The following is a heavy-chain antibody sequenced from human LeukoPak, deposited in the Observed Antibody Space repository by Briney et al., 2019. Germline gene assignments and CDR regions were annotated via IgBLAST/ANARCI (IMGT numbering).Heavy chain of an antibody. CDR3: AGTYHYGSGYHMDV. CDR2: YHVGTT. CDR1: GGSFSGYY. D-gene: IGHD3-10*01. J-gene: IGHJ6*03. V-gene: IGHV4-34*01. Sequence: SETLSLTCAVYGGSFSGYYWSWIRQPPGKGLEWIGVYHVGTTDYNPSLKSRVTISVDGSKNQMSLTLSSVTAADTAVYYCAGTYHYGSGYHMDVWGKGTTVTISS.